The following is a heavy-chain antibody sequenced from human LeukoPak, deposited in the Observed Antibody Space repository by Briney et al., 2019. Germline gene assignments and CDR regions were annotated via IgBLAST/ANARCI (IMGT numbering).Heavy chain of an antibody. CDR1: GFTFSSYG. Sequence: QPGGSLRLSCTASGFTFSSYGMHWVRQAPGKGLEWVAFISYDGSGEYYADSEKGRFTMSRDNSKNTVNLQMNSLRAEDTAVYYCAKDRRSSIAARLFDYWGQGTLVTVSS. CDR2: ISYDGSGE. J-gene: IGHJ4*02. D-gene: IGHD6-6*01. CDR3: AKDRRSSIAARLFDY. V-gene: IGHV3-30*02.